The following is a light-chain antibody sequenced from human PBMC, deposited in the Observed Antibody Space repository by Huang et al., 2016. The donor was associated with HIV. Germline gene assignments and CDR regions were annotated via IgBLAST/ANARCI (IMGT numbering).Light chain of an antibody. V-gene: IGKV3-11*01. J-gene: IGKJ4*01. CDR3: QERSKWVLT. Sequence: ELVLTQSPATLSLSPGERATLSCRASQSFSSYLAWYQQKPGQAPRLLIHDASNRATGIPTRFSGSGSRTDLTLTISSLEHEDCAVYYCQERSKWVLTFGEGTKVEIK. CDR1: QSFSSY. CDR2: DAS.